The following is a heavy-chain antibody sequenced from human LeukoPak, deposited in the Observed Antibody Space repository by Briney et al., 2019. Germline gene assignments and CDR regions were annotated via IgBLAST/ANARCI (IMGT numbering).Heavy chain of an antibody. CDR3: ARPNASDWYPLGY. CDR2: IYYSGST. J-gene: IGHJ4*02. D-gene: IGHD6-19*01. Sequence: SETLSLTCTVSGVSISNYDWSWIRQPPGKGLELLGYIYYSGSTNYNPSLKSRVTISVDTSKNQFSLKLSSVTAADTAVYYCARPNASDWYPLGYWGQGTLVTVAS. V-gene: IGHV4-59*12. CDR1: GVSISNYD.